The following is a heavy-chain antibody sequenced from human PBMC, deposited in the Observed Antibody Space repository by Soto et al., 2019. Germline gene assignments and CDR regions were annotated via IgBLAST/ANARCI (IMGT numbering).Heavy chain of an antibody. D-gene: IGHD3-10*01. V-gene: IGHV1-2*02. CDR1: AYTFTAYY. J-gene: IGHJ6*02. CDR2: NNPRFGET. CDR3: ARNMDYYSGPGSDKGHGF. Sequence: QVQLVQSGAEVKEPGDSVRVSCEASAYTFTAYYIHWVRQAPGQGLEWMGWNNPRFGETNYAQDFPGSVSMTRDVFISTVYMELSRLTPDGTAIYYCARNMDYYSGPGSDKGHGFWGPGTTVTVFS.